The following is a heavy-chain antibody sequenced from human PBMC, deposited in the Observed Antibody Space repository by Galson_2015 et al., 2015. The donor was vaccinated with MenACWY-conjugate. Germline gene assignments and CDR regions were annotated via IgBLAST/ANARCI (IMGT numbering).Heavy chain of an antibody. CDR3: ATGYKSNWDYGGYFDY. Sequence: SLRLSCAASGFTFTSYAMHWVRQAPGKGLEWVGVVANDENNKFYADSLKGRFTISRDNSKRTLFLQMNSLKTEDTAVYYCATGYKSNWDYGGYFDYWGQGTPVTVSS. V-gene: IGHV3-30-3*01. CDR1: GFTFTSYA. J-gene: IGHJ4*02. D-gene: IGHD4-23*01. CDR2: VANDENNK.